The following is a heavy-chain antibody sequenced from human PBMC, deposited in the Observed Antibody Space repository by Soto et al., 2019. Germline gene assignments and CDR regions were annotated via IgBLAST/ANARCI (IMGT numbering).Heavy chain of an antibody. J-gene: IGHJ4*02. D-gene: IGHD2-8*01. Sequence: GASVKVSCKASGGTFSSYAISWVRQAPGQGLEWMGGIIPIFGTANYAQKFQGRVTITADESTSTAYMELSSLRSEDTAVYYCASSPNIVLMVYAMVFDYWGQGTLVTVSS. CDR2: IIPIFGTA. CDR1: GGTFSSYA. V-gene: IGHV1-69*13. CDR3: ASSPNIVLMVYAMVFDY.